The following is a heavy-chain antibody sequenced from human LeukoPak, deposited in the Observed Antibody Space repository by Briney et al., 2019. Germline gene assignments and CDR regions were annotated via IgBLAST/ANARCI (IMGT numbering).Heavy chain of an antibody. CDR2: INSDGSST. D-gene: IGHD6-13*01. V-gene: IGHV3-74*01. J-gene: IGHJ4*02. CDR3: ARAVYSSSWYDY. CDR1: GFTFSSYW. Sequence: PGGSLRLSCAASGFTFSSYWMHWVRQAPGKGLVWVSRINSDGSSTSYADSVKGRFTISRDNAKNTLYLQMNSLRAEDAAVYYCARAVYSSSWYDYWGQGTLVTVSS.